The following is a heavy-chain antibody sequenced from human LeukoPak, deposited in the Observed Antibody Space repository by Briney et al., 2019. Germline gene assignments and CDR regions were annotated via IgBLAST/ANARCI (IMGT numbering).Heavy chain of an antibody. D-gene: IGHD2-2*01. Sequence: PGGSLRLSCAASGFTFSSYWMSWVRQAPGKGLEWVANIKQDGSELYYVDSVKGRFTISRDNAKNSLYLQMNSLRAEDTAVYYCARGAQDIVVVPATFDYWGQGTLVTVSS. CDR2: IKQDGSEL. CDR3: ARGAQDIVVVPATFDY. V-gene: IGHV3-7*01. J-gene: IGHJ4*02. CDR1: GFTFSSYW.